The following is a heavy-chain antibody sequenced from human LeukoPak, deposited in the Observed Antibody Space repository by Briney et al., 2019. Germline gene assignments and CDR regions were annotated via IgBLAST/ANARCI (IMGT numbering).Heavy chain of an antibody. CDR2: ISSSSSYI. Sequence: PGGSLRLSCAASGFTFSSYSMNWVRQAPGKGLEWVSSISSSSSYIYYADSVKGRFTISRGNAKNSLYLQMNSLRAEDTAVYYCARDAGYDFWSGYYTDYWGQGTLVTVSS. D-gene: IGHD3-3*01. CDR3: ARDAGYDFWSGYYTDY. V-gene: IGHV3-21*01. J-gene: IGHJ4*02. CDR1: GFTFSSYS.